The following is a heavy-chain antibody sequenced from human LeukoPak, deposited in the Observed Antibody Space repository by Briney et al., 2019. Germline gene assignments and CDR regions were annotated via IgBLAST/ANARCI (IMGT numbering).Heavy chain of an antibody. Sequence: ASVKVSCKASGYTFTSYGISWVRQAPGQGLEWMGWISAYNGNTNYAQKLQGRVTMTTDTSTSTAYMELRSLRSDDTAVYYCAREGHYYDSSGYYVLPLDYWGQGTLVTVSS. CDR1: GYTFTSYG. J-gene: IGHJ4*02. CDR2: ISAYNGNT. V-gene: IGHV1-18*01. D-gene: IGHD3-22*01. CDR3: AREGHYYDSSGYYVLPLDY.